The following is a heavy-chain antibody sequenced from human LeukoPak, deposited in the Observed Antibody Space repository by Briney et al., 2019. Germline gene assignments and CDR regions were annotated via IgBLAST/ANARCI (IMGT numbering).Heavy chain of an antibody. Sequence: PGGSLRLSCAAPGFTVITNDMTWVRQAPGKGPEWDSVLYSDGNTNYADSVQGLFTISRVNSKNTLYLEMNSLSPDDTAFYFFAQKTAYEVLTGYTRWGQGTLVTVSS. V-gene: IGHV3-53*01. CDR1: GFTVITND. D-gene: IGHD3-9*01. J-gene: IGHJ4*02. CDR2: LYSDGNT. CDR3: AQKTAYEVLTGYTR.